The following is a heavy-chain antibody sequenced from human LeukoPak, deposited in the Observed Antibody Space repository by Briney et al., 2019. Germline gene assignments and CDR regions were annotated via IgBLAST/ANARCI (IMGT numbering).Heavy chain of an antibody. V-gene: IGHV1-18*01. Sequence: GASVKVSCKASGYTFTNYGISWVRQAPGQGLEWMGWISAYNGNTNYAQKFQGRVTMTEDTSTDTAYMELSSLRSEGTAVYYCATSFVPLQSTAAVTRGYYFDYWGQGTLVTVSS. CDR1: GYTFTNYG. CDR2: ISAYNGNT. D-gene: IGHD6-13*01. CDR3: ATSFVPLQSTAAVTRGYYFDY. J-gene: IGHJ4*02.